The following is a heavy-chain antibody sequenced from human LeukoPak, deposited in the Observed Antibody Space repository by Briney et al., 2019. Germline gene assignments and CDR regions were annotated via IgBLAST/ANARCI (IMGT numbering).Heavy chain of an antibody. CDR1: GGSISSYY. V-gene: IGHV4-59*08. CDR2: IYYSGST. D-gene: IGHD6-13*01. CDR3: ARSVSAAGTWFDP. J-gene: IGHJ5*02. Sequence: SETLSLTCTVSGGSISSYYWSWIRQPPGKGLEWIGYIYYSGSTNYNPSLKSRVTISVDTSKNQFSLKLSSVTAAETAMYYCARSVSAAGTWFDPWGQGTLVTVSS.